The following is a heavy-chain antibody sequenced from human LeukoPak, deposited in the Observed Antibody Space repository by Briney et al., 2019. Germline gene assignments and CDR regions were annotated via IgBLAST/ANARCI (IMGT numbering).Heavy chain of an antibody. J-gene: IGHJ4*02. CDR1: GYSISSGYY. CDR3: ARRYYGSSGYYYDGGHYFDY. V-gene: IGHV4-38-2*01. Sequence: SETLSLTCAVSGYSISSGYYWGWIRPSPGKGLEWIGSMYHSGSTYYNPSLKSRVTISVDTSKNQFSLKLRSVTAADTAVYYCARRYYGSSGYYYDGGHYFDYWGQGTLVTVSS. CDR2: MYHSGST. D-gene: IGHD3-22*01.